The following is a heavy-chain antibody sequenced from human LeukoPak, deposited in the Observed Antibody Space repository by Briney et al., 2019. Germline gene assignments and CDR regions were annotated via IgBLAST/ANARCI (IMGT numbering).Heavy chain of an antibody. CDR3: ARDRVPEAPSAYGMDV. CDR2: IWYDGSNK. D-gene: IGHD1-14*01. J-gene: IGHJ6*02. CDR1: GFNLSNYW. Sequence: GGSLRLSCAASGFNLSNYWMSWVRQAPGKGLEWVAVIWYDGSNKYYADSVKGRFTISRDNSKNTLYLQMNSLRAEDTAVYYCARDRVPEAPSAYGMDVWGQGTTVTVSS. V-gene: IGHV3-33*08.